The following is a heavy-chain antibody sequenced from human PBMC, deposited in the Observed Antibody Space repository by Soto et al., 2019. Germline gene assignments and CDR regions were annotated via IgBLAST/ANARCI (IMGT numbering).Heavy chain of an antibody. D-gene: IGHD2-2*01. CDR1: GFTFSSYS. CDR3: ARVGYCSSTSCYDYYYYMDV. J-gene: IGHJ6*03. Sequence: EVQLVESGGGLVQPGGSLRLSCAASGFTFSSYSMNWVRQAPGKGLEWVSYISSSSTIYYADSVKGRFTISRDNAKNSLYLQMNSLRAEDTAVYYCARVGYCSSTSCYDYYYYMDVWGKGTTVTVS. CDR2: ISSSSTI. V-gene: IGHV3-48*01.